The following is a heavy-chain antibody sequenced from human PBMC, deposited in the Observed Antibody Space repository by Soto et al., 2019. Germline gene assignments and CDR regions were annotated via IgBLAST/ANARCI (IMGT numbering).Heavy chain of an antibody. V-gene: IGHV4-4*07. CDR1: GGAISTYY. J-gene: IGHJ3*02. CDR3: ARGGRDGFDI. Sequence: SSETLSLTCNVSGGAISTYYWNWIRQPAGRKLEWIGRIYITGSTNYNPSLKSRVTMSVVTSKNQFSLKLNSVTAADTAVYYCARGGRDGFDIWGQGTMVTVSS. CDR2: IYITGST.